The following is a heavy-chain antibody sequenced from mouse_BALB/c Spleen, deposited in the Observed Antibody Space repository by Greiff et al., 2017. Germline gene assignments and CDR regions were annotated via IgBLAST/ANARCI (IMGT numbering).Heavy chain of an antibody. J-gene: IGHJ2*01. V-gene: IGHV1-14*01. CDR2: INPYNDGT. Sequence: EVQLQQSGPELVKPGASVKMSCKASGYTFTSYVMRWVKQKPGQGLEWIGYINPYNDGTKYNEKFKGKATLTSDKSSSTDYMELSSLTSEDSAVYYCAREITTVVVPNYFDYWGQGTTLTVSS. CDR3: AREITTVVVPNYFDY. CDR1: GYTFTSYV. D-gene: IGHD1-1*01.